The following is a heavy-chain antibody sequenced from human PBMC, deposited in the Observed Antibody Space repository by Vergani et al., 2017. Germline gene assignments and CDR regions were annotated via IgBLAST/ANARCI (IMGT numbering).Heavy chain of an antibody. CDR2: IYRAGRT. CDR1: GFSIDNGYY. Sequence: QVQLQESGPGLVKPSETLSLTCAVSGFSIDNGYYWDWIRQPPGKGREWIGCIYRAGRTHFNPSLKSRVTSSVDTSNNHYSLRLNSLTAADTAVYYCARRSGIVYDIFSGTQYFFDFWGQGTLVTVSS. D-gene: IGHD3-9*01. CDR3: ARRSGIVYDIFSGTQYFFDF. V-gene: IGHV4-38-2*01. J-gene: IGHJ4*02.